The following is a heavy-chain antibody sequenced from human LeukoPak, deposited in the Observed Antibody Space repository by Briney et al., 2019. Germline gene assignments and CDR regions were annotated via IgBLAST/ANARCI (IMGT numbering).Heavy chain of an antibody. CDR3: ARGKGYFDY. J-gene: IGHJ4*02. CDR2: INHSGST. V-gene: IGHV4-34*01. CDR1: GGSFSGYY. Sequence: SETLSLTCAVYGGSFSGYYWSWIRQPPGKGLEWIGEINHSGSTNYNPSLKSRVTISVDTSKKQFSLKVNSVTAADTAVYYCARGKGYFDYWGQGTLVTVSS.